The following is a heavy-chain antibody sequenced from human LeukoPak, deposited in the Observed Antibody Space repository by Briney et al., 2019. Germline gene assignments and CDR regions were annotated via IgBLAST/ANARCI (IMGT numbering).Heavy chain of an antibody. Sequence: GGSLRLSCAASGFTFSSYAMSWVRQAPGKGLEWVSAISGSGGSTYYADSVKGRFTISRDNSKNTLYLQMNSLRAEDTAVYCCAKWAQPLLYYYYYYMDVWGKGTTVTVSS. J-gene: IGHJ6*03. CDR1: GFTFSSYA. CDR2: ISGSGGST. V-gene: IGHV3-23*01. CDR3: AKWAQPLLYYYYYYMDV. D-gene: IGHD2-21*02.